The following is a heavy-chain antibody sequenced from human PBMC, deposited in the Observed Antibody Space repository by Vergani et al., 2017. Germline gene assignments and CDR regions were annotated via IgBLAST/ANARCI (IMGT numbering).Heavy chain of an antibody. J-gene: IGHJ3*02. V-gene: IGHV3-48*03. CDR1: GFTFSSYE. Sequence: EVQLVESGGGLVQPGGSLRLSCAASGFTFSSYEMNWVGQAPGKGLEWVSYISSSGSTIYYADSVKGRFTISRDNAKNSLYLQMNSLRAEDTAVYYCARSLPPERATDAFDIWGQGTMVTVSS. CDR3: ARSLPPERATDAFDI. CDR2: ISSSGSTI. D-gene: IGHD5-12*01.